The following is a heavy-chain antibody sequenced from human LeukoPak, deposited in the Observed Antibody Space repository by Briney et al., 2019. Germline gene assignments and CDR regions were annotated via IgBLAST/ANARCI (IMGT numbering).Heavy chain of an antibody. D-gene: IGHD2-21*02. CDR1: GGSISSSSYY. CDR2: TYYSGST. J-gene: IGHJ4*02. Sequence: SETLSLTCTVSGGSISSSSYYWGWIRQPPGKGLEWIGSTYYSGSTYYNPSLKSRVTISVDTSKNQFSLKLSSVTAADTAVYYCARGSIVVGTLGDYWGQGTLVTVSS. CDR3: ARGSIVVGTLGDY. V-gene: IGHV4-39*01.